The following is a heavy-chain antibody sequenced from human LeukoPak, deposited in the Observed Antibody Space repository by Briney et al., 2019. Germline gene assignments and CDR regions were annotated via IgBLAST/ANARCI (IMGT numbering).Heavy chain of an antibody. CDR2: IYQSGST. J-gene: IGHJ5*02. Sequence: PSGTLSLTWAVSGGSINSSNWWSWVRQPPGKGLECIGEIYQSGSTNYNPSLKSRVTISVDKSKNQFSLKLNSVTAADTAVYYCAQGGTPNWFDPWGQGTLVTVSS. D-gene: IGHD3-16*01. CDR1: GGSINSSNW. CDR3: AQGGTPNWFDP. V-gene: IGHV4-4*02.